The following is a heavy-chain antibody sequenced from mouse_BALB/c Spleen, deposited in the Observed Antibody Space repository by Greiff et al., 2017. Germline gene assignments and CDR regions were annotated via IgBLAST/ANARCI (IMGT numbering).Heavy chain of an antibody. D-gene: IGHD1-1*01. CDR2: SRNKANDYTT. V-gene: IGHV7-1*02. Sequence: EVQGVESGGGLVQPGGSLRLSCATSGFTFSDFYMEWVRQPPGKRLEWIAASRNKANDYTTEYSASVKGRFIVSRDTSQSILYLQMNALRAEDTAIYYCARDANYYGSSPWYFDVWGAGTTVTVSS. CDR3: ARDANYYGSSPWYFDV. CDR1: GFTFSDFY. J-gene: IGHJ1*01.